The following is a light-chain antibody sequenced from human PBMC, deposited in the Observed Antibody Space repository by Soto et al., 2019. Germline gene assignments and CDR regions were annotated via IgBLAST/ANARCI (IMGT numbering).Light chain of an antibody. CDR1: QSVSTN. V-gene: IGKV3-20*01. Sequence: ELVMTQSPAILSLSPGESATLSCRASQSVSTNLAWYQQKSGQAPRLLIYGASSRATGIPDRFRGSGSGTDLTLTISSLEPEDFAVYYCQHYGSSPRTXGQGTKVDIK. CDR2: GAS. CDR3: QHYGSSPRT. J-gene: IGKJ1*01.